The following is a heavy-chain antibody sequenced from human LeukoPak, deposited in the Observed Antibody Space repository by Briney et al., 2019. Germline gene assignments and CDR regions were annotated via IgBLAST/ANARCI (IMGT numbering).Heavy chain of an antibody. J-gene: IGHJ4*02. D-gene: IGHD2-15*01. V-gene: IGHV4-34*01. CDR3: AKDRPLRKVVAAVITQLFDY. Sequence: SETLSLTCAVYGGSFSGYYWSWIRQPPGKGLEWIGEINHSGSTNYNPSLKSRVTISVDTSKNQFSLKLSSVTAADTAVYYCAKDRPLRKVVAAVITQLFDYWGQGTLVTVSS. CDR2: INHSGST. CDR1: GGSFSGYY.